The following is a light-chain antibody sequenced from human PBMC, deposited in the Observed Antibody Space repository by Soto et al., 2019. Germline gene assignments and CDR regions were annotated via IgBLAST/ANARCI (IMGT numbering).Light chain of an antibody. V-gene: IGLV2-14*01. Sequence: QSALTQPASVSGSPGQSITVSCTGTSSDVGGYNYVSWYQQHPGKASKLMIYDVSDRPSGVSNRFSGSKSGSTASLTISGLQSEDEADYYCSSYTISRTYVFGTGTKVTVL. CDR1: SSDVGGYNY. CDR2: DVS. CDR3: SSYTISRTYV. J-gene: IGLJ1*01.